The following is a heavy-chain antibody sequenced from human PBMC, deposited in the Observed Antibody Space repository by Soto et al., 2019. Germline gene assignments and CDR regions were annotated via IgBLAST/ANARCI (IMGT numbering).Heavy chain of an antibody. CDR3: VRCYCSVGSCYACWHFDL. Sequence: QVQLVQSGGEVKKPGASVKVSCQASGYTFSDYAISWVRQAPGQGLEWMGWFSAPTRSTDQAQNCQGRVIMTLDTSTNTAYMELRSLRSDDTAVYYCVRCYCSVGSCYACWHFDLWGRGTLVTVSS. CDR1: GYTFSDYA. J-gene: IGHJ2*01. D-gene: IGHD2-15*01. CDR2: FSAPTRST. V-gene: IGHV1-18*01.